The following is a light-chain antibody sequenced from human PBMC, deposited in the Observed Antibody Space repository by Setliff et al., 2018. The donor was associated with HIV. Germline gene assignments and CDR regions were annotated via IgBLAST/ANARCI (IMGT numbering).Light chain of an antibody. CDR1: INNIGSYNR. Sequence: QSVLAQPPSVSGSPGQSIIISCTGTINNIGSYNRVSWYQQRPGTAPKLIIFEVNKRPSGVSNRFSGSKSGSTASLAISGLQADDEGDYYCCSYAGTDTFVFFGTGTKVTGL. CDR2: EVN. CDR3: CSYAGTDTFVF. J-gene: IGLJ1*01. V-gene: IGLV2-23*02.